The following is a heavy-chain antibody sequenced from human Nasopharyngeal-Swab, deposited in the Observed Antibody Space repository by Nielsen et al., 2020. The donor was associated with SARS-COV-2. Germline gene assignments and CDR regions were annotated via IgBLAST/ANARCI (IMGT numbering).Heavy chain of an antibody. V-gene: IGHV1-2*02. D-gene: IGHD3-22*01. Sequence: WARQAPGQGLEWVGCINPDSGDTQYAQKFQGRVTVTSDRSRSTAYIDLSRLRSDDTAVYYCARDYYDNYDSDYWGQGTLVTVSS. CDR2: INPDSGDT. J-gene: IGHJ4*02. CDR3: ARDYYDNYDSDY.